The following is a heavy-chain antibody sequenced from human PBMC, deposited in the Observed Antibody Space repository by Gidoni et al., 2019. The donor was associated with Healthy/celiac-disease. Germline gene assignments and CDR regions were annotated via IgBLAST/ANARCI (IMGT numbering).Heavy chain of an antibody. J-gene: IGHJ4*02. V-gene: IGHV4-39*01. CDR3: ARQQAYCGGDCYEIDY. D-gene: IGHD2-21*02. CDR2: GST. Sequence: GSTYYNPSLKSRVTISVDTSKNQFSLKLSSVTAADTAVYYCARQQAYCGGDCYEIDYWGQGTLVTVSS.